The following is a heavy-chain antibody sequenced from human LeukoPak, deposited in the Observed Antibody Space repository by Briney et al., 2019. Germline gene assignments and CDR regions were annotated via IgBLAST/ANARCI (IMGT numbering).Heavy chain of an antibody. V-gene: IGHV3-23*01. CDR2: ISNDGGGT. CDR3: AKGSSGYFFDL. Sequence: PGGSLRLSCAASGFIFNNHGLVWVRQAPGKGLEWVSAISNDGGGTTYADFVKGRFSVSRGNSKNTLFLQMNSLRAEDTALYYCAKGSSGYFFDLWGQGTLVTVSS. J-gene: IGHJ4*02. CDR1: GFIFNNHG. D-gene: IGHD3-22*01.